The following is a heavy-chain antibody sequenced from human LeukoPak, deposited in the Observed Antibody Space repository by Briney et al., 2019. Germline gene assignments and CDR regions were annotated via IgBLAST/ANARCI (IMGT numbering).Heavy chain of an antibody. CDR1: GFTFSNAW. CDR2: IKSKTDGGTT. D-gene: IGHD3-10*01. V-gene: IGHV3-15*01. Sequence: GGSLRLSCAASGFTFSNAWMSWVRQAPGKGLEWVGRIKSKTDGGTTDYAAPVKGRFTISRDDSKNTLYLQMNSLKTEDTAVYYCTTLRITMVRGVIYGMDVWGKGTTVTASS. CDR3: TTLRITMVRGVIYGMDV. J-gene: IGHJ6*04.